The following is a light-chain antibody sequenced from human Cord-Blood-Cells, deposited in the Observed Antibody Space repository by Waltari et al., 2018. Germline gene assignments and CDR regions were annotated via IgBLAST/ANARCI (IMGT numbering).Light chain of an antibody. CDR3: QQYYSTPYS. CDR1: KSVLYSSNNKNY. J-gene: IGKJ2*03. CDR2: CAS. V-gene: IGKV4-1*01. Sequence: DIVMTQSPDSLAVCLGERATITCKSSKSVLYSSNNKNYLAWYQQKPGQPPKLLIYCASTRETGVPDRFSGSGSGTDFTLTISSLQAEDVAVYYCQQYYSTPYSFGRGTKLEIK.